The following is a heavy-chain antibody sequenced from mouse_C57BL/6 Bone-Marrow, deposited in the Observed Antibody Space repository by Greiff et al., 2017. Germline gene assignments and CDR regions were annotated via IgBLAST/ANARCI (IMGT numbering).Heavy chain of an antibody. V-gene: IGHV1-42*01. CDR1: GYSFTGYY. D-gene: IGHD1-1*01. CDR3: ARDNGSPWFAY. CDR2: INPSTGGT. Sequence: VHVKQSGPELVKPGASVKISCKASGYSFTGYYMNWVKQSPEKSLEWIGEINPSTGGTTYNQKFKAKATLTVDKSSSTAYMQLKSLTSEDSAVYYCARDNGSPWFAYWGQGTLVTVSA. J-gene: IGHJ3*01.